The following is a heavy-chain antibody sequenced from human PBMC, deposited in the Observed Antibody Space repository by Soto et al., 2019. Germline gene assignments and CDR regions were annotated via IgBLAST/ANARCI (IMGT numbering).Heavy chain of an antibody. CDR2: ISGSGGST. J-gene: IGHJ2*01. Sequence: EVQLLESGGGLVQPGGSLRLSCAASGFTFSSYAMSWVRQAPGKGLEWVSAISGSGGSTYYADSVKGRFTISRDNSKSPLYLQMNSLRAEDTAVYYCAKDRGYSGYVLNWYFDLWGRGTLVTVSS. V-gene: IGHV3-23*01. CDR1: GFTFSSYA. CDR3: AKDRGYSGYVLNWYFDL. D-gene: IGHD5-12*01.